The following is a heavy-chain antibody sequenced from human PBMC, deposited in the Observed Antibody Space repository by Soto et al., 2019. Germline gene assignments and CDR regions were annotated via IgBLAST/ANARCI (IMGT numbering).Heavy chain of an antibody. J-gene: IGHJ4*02. CDR3: ARPLYDILTGYYY. CDR1: GGSISSYY. D-gene: IGHD3-9*01. V-gene: IGHV4-59*01. Sequence: KASETLSLTCTVSGGSISSYYWSWIRQPPGKGLEWIGNIDYSGSTNYNPSLKSPVTLSIDTSKNQFSLKLMSVTAADTAVYYCARPLYDILTGYYYWGQGTLVTVSS. CDR2: IDYSGST.